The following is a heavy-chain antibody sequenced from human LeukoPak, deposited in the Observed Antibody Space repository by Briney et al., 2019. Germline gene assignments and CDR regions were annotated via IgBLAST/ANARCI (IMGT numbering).Heavy chain of an antibody. V-gene: IGHV3-48*03. CDR2: ISSSGSTI. Sequence: GGSLRLSCAASGFTFSSYEMNWVRQAPGKGLEWVSYISSSGSTIYYADSVKGRFTISRDNAKNSLYLQMNSLRAEDTAVHYCARIYREYCSSTSCYWPNYYYYGMDVWGKGTTVTVSS. J-gene: IGHJ6*04. CDR3: ARIYREYCSSTSCYWPNYYYYGMDV. D-gene: IGHD2-2*01. CDR1: GFTFSSYE.